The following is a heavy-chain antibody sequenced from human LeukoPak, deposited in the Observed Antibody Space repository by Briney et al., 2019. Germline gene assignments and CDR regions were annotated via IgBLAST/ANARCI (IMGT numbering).Heavy chain of an antibody. V-gene: IGHV3-23*01. J-gene: IGHJ4*02. Sequence: GGSLRLSCAASGFTFSNFALSWVRQAPGKGLEWVSAISGRGRGGSTNYADSVRGRFTISRDNSKNTLHLQLNSLRAEDTAVYYCAKVGGYWGQGTLVTVSS. CDR3: AKVGGY. CDR1: GFTFSNFA. CDR2: ISGRGRGGST.